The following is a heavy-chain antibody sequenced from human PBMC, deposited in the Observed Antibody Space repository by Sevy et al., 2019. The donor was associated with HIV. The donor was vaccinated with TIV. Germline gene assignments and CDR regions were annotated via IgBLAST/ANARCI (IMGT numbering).Heavy chain of an antibody. CDR3: AKYGSRIWCRHNWFDS. CDR1: GLTFNDYA. Sequence: GGSLRLSCAASGLTFNDYALSWVRQAPGMGLEWVSSVRPTGETYYSDSVKGRFTVSRDNSMTTVSLQMSGLGAEDTAVYYCAKYGSRIWCRHNWFDSWGHGTLVTVSS. J-gene: IGHJ5*01. V-gene: IGHV3-23*01. D-gene: IGHD2-8*01. CDR2: VRPTGET.